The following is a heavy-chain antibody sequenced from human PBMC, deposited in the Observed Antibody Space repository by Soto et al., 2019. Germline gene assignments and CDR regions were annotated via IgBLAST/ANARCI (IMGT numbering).Heavy chain of an antibody. CDR3: ARGMYYDESSWYYCECWGFDY. D-gene: IGHD3-22*01. V-gene: IGHV3-48*03. CDR2: ISSSGSTI. J-gene: IGHJ4*02. Sequence: EVQLVESGGGLVQPGGSLRLSCAASGFTFSSYEMNWVRQAPGKGLEWVSYISSSGSTIYYADSVKGRFTISRDNAKNSLDWLMNSRIAEETAVYYCARGMYYDESSWYYCECWGFDYWGQGTLVTVSS. CDR1: GFTFSSYE.